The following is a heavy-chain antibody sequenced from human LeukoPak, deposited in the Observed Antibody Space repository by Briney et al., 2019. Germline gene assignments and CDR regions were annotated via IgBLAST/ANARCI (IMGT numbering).Heavy chain of an antibody. CDR3: ARSCGGDCYKKDAFDI. Sequence: PGGSLRLSCAASGFTFGDYYMSWIRQAPGKGLEWVSYISSSGSTIYYADSVKGRFTISRDNAKNSLYLQMNSLRAEDTAVYYCARSCGGDCYKKDAFDIWGQGTMVTVSS. CDR2: ISSSGSTI. D-gene: IGHD2-21*02. V-gene: IGHV3-11*01. J-gene: IGHJ3*02. CDR1: GFTFGDYY.